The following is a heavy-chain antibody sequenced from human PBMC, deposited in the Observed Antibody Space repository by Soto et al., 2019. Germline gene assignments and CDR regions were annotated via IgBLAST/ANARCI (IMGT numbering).Heavy chain of an antibody. J-gene: IGHJ4*02. CDR3: ATGDSSGWYLVDY. CDR2: IIPIFGTA. CDR1: GGTFSSYA. V-gene: IGHV1-69*13. Sequence: SVKVSCTASGGTFSSYAISWVRQAPGQGLEWMGGIIPIFGTANYAQKFQGRVTITADESTSTAYMELSSLRSEDTAVYYCATGDSSGWYLVDYWGQGTLVTVSS. D-gene: IGHD6-19*01.